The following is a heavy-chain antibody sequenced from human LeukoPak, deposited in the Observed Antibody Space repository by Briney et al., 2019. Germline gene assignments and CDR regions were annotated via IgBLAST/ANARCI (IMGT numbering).Heavy chain of an antibody. CDR2: INEDGTKE. J-gene: IGHJ4*02. Sequence: GGALRLSCTASGFMIRDYWMNWVRQVPGKGLEWVANINEDGTKEDYVDSVRGRFTISRDNAKNSVYLQMNSLRDEDTALYYCASRESSMARSHWGQGTLVTVSS. CDR3: ASRESSMARSH. D-gene: IGHD3-10*01. CDR1: GFMIRDYW. V-gene: IGHV3-7*01.